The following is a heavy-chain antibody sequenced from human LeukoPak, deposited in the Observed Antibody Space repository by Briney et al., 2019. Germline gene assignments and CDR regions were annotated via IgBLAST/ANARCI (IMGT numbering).Heavy chain of an antibody. J-gene: IGHJ4*02. CDR2: ISYDGSNK. V-gene: IGHV3-30*18. CDR3: AKHSTAMRGDYFDY. Sequence: PGGSLRLSCAASGFTFSSYGMHWVRQAPGKGLEWVAVISYDGSNKYYADSVKGRFTISRDNSRNTLYLQMNSLRAEDTAVYYCAKHSTAMRGDYFDYWGQGTLVTVSS. D-gene: IGHD5-18*01. CDR1: GFTFSSYG.